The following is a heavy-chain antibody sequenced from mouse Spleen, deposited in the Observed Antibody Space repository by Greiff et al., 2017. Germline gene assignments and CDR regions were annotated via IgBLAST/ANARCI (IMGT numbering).Heavy chain of an antibody. CDR3: AREAGTDFDY. CDR1: GYSFTGYY. V-gene: IGHV1-42*01. J-gene: IGHJ2*01. Sequence: EVQLQQSGPELVKPGASVKISCKASGYSFTGYYMNWVKQSPEKSLEWIGEINPSTGGTTYNQKFKAKATLTVDKSSSTAYMQLKSLTSEDSAVYYCAREAGTDFDYWGQGTTLTVSS. CDR2: INPSTGGT. D-gene: IGHD4-1*01.